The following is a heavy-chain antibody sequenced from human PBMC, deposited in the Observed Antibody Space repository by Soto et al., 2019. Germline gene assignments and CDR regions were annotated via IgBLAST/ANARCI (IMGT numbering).Heavy chain of an antibody. V-gene: IGHV4-4*02. CDR1: GGSISSSNW. Sequence: SETLSLTCAVSGGSISSSNWWSWVRQPPGKGLEWIGEIYHSGSTNYNPSLKSRVTISVDKSKNQFSLKLSSVTAADTAVYYCARWRSSSSEVFDYWGQGTLVTVSS. D-gene: IGHD6-6*01. CDR3: ARWRSSSSEVFDY. CDR2: IYHSGST. J-gene: IGHJ4*02.